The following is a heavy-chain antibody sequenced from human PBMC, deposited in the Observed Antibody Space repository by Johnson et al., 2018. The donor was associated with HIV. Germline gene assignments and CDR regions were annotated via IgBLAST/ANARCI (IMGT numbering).Heavy chain of an antibody. CDR3: ARGARRITMIVVVNKAFDI. V-gene: IGHV3-30*04. D-gene: IGHD3-22*01. J-gene: IGHJ3*02. Sequence: QVQLVESGGGVVQPGRSLRLSCAASGFTFSSYAMHWVRQAPGTGLVWGAVISYDGSNKYYADSVKVRFTISRDNSKNPMYRQMNSRRAEYTAVYYCARGARRITMIVVVNKAFDIWGQGTMVTVSS. CDR2: ISYDGSNK. CDR1: GFTFSSYA.